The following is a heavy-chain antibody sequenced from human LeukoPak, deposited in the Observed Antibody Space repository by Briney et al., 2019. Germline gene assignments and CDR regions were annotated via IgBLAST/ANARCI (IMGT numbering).Heavy chain of an antibody. V-gene: IGHV4-34*01. J-gene: IGHJ4*02. D-gene: IGHD3-10*01. Sequence: SETLSLTCAVYGGSFSGYYWSWIRQPPGTGLEWIGEINHSGSTNYNPSLKSRVTISVDTSKNQFSLKLSSVTAADTAVYYCARGRRITMVRGDPPRYFDYWGQGTLVTVSS. CDR3: ARGRRITMVRGDPPRYFDY. CDR1: GGSFSGYY. CDR2: INHSGST.